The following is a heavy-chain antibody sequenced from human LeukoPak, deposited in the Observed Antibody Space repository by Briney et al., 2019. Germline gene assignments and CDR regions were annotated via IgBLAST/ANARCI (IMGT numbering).Heavy chain of an antibody. Sequence: GGSLRLSCAASGFTFSSYAMSWVRQAPGKGLEWVSAISGSGGSTYYADSVKGRFTISRDNSKNTLYLQMNSLRAEDTAVYYCTHADHYDNLTGYLFYFDYWGKGTLVTVSS. CDR3: THADHYDNLTGYLFYFDY. V-gene: IGHV3-23*01. D-gene: IGHD3-9*01. CDR2: ISGSGGST. CDR1: GFTFSSYA. J-gene: IGHJ4*02.